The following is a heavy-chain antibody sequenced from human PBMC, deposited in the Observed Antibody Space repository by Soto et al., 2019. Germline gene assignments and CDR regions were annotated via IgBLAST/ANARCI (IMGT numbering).Heavy chain of an antibody. CDR1: GASIRSTDYY. Sequence: PSETLSLTCTVSGASIRSTDYYWSWIRQAPGKGLEWIGYVYYTGSTYYNPSLMSRLTISVDTSKNQFSLKLTSVTAAETAVYYCVRTAREGAVAPHWFDRWSQGTKVTVYS. V-gene: IGHV4-30-4*01. CDR2: VYYTGST. J-gene: IGHJ5*02. CDR3: VRTAREGAVAPHWFDR. D-gene: IGHD2-21*02.